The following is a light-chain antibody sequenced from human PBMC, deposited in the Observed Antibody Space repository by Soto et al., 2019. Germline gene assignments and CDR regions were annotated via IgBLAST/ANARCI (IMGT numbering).Light chain of an antibody. CDR3: QQYHSYSLT. CDR2: NAS. CDR1: QSISSW. V-gene: IGKV1-5*03. Sequence: DIQMTQSPSTLSASVGDRVTITCRASQSISSWLAWYQQKPGKAPKLLIYNASSFEGGVPSRFSGSGSGTDFTLTISSLQPDDFATYYCQQYHSYSLTFGGGTKVDIK. J-gene: IGKJ4*01.